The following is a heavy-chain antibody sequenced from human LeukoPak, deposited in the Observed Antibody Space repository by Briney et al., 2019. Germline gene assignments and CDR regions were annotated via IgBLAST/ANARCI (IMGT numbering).Heavy chain of an antibody. CDR1: GFTFSSYS. CDR2: ISSSSYI. CDR3: ARLPPGRWLRYWYFDL. Sequence: PGGSLRLSCAASGFTFSSYSMNWVRQAPGKGLEWVSSISSSSYIYYADSVKGRFTISRDNAKNSLYLQMNSLRDEDTAVYYCARLPPGRWLRYWYFDLWGRGTLVTVSS. D-gene: IGHD5-24*01. V-gene: IGHV3-21*04. J-gene: IGHJ2*01.